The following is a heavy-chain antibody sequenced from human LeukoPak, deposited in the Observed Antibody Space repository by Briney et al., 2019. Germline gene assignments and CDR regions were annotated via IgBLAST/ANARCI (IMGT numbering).Heavy chain of an antibody. Sequence: GGSLRLSCAASGFTFEDYAMHWVRQAPGKGLEWVSLISGDGGSTYYADSMKGRFTISRDNSKNSLYLQMNSLRTEDTALYYCAKQYCTNGVCYPFDYWGQGTLVTVSS. V-gene: IGHV3-43*02. CDR3: AKQYCTNGVCYPFDY. J-gene: IGHJ4*02. D-gene: IGHD2-8*01. CDR1: GFTFEDYA. CDR2: ISGDGGST.